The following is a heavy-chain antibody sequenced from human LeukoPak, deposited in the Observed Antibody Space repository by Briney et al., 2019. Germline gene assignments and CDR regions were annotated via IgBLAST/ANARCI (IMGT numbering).Heavy chain of an antibody. D-gene: IGHD1-26*01. CDR1: GYTFTSYY. CDR2: INPSGGST. CDR3: ATGAASYYGD. Sequence: ASVKVSCKASGYTFTSYYIHWVRQAPGQGLEWMGIINPSGGSTSSAQKFQGRVTMTRDMSTSTVYMQLSRLRSDDTAVYYCATGAASYYGDWGQGTLVTVSS. J-gene: IGHJ4*02. V-gene: IGHV1-46*01.